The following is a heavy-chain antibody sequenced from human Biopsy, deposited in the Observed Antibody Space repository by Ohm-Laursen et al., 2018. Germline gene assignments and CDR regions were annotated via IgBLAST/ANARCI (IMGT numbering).Heavy chain of an antibody. V-gene: IGHV4-59*08. CDR2: ISYTGYT. CDR3: ARGSNEYGGLYFPH. Sequence: TLSLTCTVSGGSLSSYYWSWIRQPPGKGLEWIGHISYTGYTSYNVSLKSRVTISVDTSRNHFSLRLTSLAAADTAVYYCARGSNEYGGLYFPHWGQGTLVTVSS. D-gene: IGHD4-23*01. CDR1: GGSLSSYY. J-gene: IGHJ1*01.